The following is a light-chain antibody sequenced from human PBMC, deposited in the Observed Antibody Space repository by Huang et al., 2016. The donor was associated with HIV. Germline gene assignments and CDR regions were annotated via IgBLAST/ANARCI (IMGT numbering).Light chain of an antibody. Sequence: EIVLTQSPGTLSLSPGERATLSCRASQSVSSSYLAWYRQRPGQAPRLVIYGTSNRATGIPDRFSGSGSGTDFTLTISRLEPEDFVVYYCQQYGSSYTFGQGTKLEIK. J-gene: IGKJ2*01. CDR3: QQYGSSYT. V-gene: IGKV3-20*01. CDR1: QSVSSSY. CDR2: GTS.